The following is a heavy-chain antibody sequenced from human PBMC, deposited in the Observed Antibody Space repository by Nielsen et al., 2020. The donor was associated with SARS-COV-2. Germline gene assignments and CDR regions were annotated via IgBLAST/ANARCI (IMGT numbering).Heavy chain of an antibody. CDR2: ISASGGTT. V-gene: IGHV3-23*01. D-gene: IGHD1-14*01. J-gene: IGHJ6*02. CDR3: ARAYHNYYYAMDV. CDR1: GFTFSRYA. Sequence: GGSLRLSCAASGFTFSRYAMTWVRQAPGKGLDWVSAISASGGTTHYADSVRGRFTISRDNAKSSLYLQLTSLRAEDTAVYYCARAYHNYYYAMDVWGQGTTVTVSS.